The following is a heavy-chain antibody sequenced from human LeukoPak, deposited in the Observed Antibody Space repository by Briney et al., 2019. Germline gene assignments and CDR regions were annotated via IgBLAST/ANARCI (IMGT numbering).Heavy chain of an antibody. Sequence: GGSLRLSCAASGFTFSSYGMHWVRQAPGKGLEWVAFIRYDGSNKYYAASVKGRFTIYRDNSKNTLYLQMNSLRAEDTAVYYCANGGSSSSMVAYWGQGTLVTVSS. D-gene: IGHD6-6*01. J-gene: IGHJ4*02. V-gene: IGHV3-30*02. CDR2: IRYDGSNK. CDR1: GFTFSSYG. CDR3: ANGGSSSSMVAY.